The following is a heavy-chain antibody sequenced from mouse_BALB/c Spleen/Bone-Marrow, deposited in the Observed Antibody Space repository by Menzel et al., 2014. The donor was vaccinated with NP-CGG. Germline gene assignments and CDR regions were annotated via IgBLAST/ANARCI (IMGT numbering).Heavy chain of an antibody. D-gene: IGHD5-5*01. Sequence: VQLQQSGAELMKPGASVKISCKATGYTFTTYWIEWVKQRPGHGLDWIGEILPGSGTTNYNEKFRGKATFTADTSSNTAYMHLSSLTSEVSAVYYCASPSTSEEYWGQGTPLTVSS. CDR1: GYTFTTYW. V-gene: IGHV1-9*01. CDR3: ASPSTSEEY. CDR2: ILPGSGTT. J-gene: IGHJ2*01.